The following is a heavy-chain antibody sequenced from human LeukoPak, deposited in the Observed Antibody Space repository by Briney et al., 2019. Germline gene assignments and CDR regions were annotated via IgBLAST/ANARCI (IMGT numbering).Heavy chain of an antibody. V-gene: IGHV5-51*01. Sequence: GESLKISCKGSGYSFTSYWIGWVRQMPGKGLEWMGMIYPGDSDTRYSPSFQGQVTISADKSISTAYLQWSSLKATDTAVYYCARHEGYNWFDPWGQGTLVTVSS. CDR2: IYPGDSDT. J-gene: IGHJ5*02. CDR1: GYSFTSYW. CDR3: ARHEGYNWFDP.